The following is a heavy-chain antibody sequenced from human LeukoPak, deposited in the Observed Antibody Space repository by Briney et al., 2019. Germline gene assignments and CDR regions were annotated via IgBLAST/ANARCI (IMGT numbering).Heavy chain of an antibody. CDR2: INWNGGST. Sequence: GGSLRLSCAASGFTFSSYEMNWVRQAPGKGLEWVSGINWNGGSTGYADSVKGRFTISRDNAKNSLYLQMNSLRAEDTALYYCARVGNIVGATISYYYYMDVWGKGTTVTVSS. V-gene: IGHV3-20*04. D-gene: IGHD1-26*01. CDR3: ARVGNIVGATISYYYYMDV. J-gene: IGHJ6*03. CDR1: GFTFSSYE.